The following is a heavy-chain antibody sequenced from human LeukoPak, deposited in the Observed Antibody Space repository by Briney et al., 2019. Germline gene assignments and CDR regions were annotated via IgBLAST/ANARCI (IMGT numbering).Heavy chain of an antibody. V-gene: IGHV4-4*07. Sequence: PSETLSLTCTVSGGSISSYYWSWIRQPAGKGLEWIGRIYTSGSTNYNPSLKSRVTMSVDTSKNQFSLKLSSVTAADTAVYYCARDARGSWSRYYYYMDVWGKGTTVTVSS. D-gene: IGHD3-16*01. CDR1: GGSISSYY. CDR3: ARDARGSWSRYYYYMDV. CDR2: IYTSGST. J-gene: IGHJ6*03.